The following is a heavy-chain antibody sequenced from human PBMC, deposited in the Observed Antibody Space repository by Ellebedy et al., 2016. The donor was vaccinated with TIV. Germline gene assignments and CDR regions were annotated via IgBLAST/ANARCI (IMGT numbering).Heavy chain of an antibody. CDR1: GGTFSSYA. V-gene: IGHV1-69*13. CDR2: IIPIFGTA. CDR3: AREGASGSYADY. J-gene: IGHJ4*02. D-gene: IGHD1-26*01. Sequence: ASVKVSCKASGGTFSSYAISWVRQAPGQGLEWMGGIIPIFGTANYAQKFQGRVTITADESTSTAYMELSSLRSEDTAVYYCAREGASGSYADYWGQGTLVTVSS.